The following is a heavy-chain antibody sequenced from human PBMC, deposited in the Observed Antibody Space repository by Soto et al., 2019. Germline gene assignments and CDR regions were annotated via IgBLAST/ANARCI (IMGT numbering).Heavy chain of an antibody. CDR1: GYTFTTYG. D-gene: IGHD2-15*01. CDR2: ISPYNGDT. J-gene: IGHJ4*02. V-gene: IGHV1-18*04. Sequence: AAVKVSCKASGYTFTTYGFNWVRQAPGQGLEWLGWISPYNGDTNYAQNFQGRVTLTTDTSTSTAYMELRSLTSDDTAVYYCARTPRAQMIVLEAATRFDYWGQGTLVTVSS. CDR3: ARTPRAQMIVLEAATRFDY.